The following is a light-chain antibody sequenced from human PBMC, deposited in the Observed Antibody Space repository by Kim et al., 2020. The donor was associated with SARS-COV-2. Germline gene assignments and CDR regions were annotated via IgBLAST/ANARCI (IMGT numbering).Light chain of an antibody. J-gene: IGLJ3*02. CDR2: EDK. Sequence: PGQKARITCSGDGLHKKDVYWYRQKSGQAPELVIYEDKKRPSGIPERLSGSAAGTKAILTVSGAQVEDEADYYCYSTDSTGNHRVFGGGTQRTVL. CDR3: YSTDSTGNHRV. CDR1: GLHKKD. V-gene: IGLV3-10*01.